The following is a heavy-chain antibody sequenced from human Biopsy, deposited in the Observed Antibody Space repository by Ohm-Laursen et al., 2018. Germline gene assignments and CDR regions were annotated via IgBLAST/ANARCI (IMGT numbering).Heavy chain of an antibody. CDR1: GESFNGYH. Sequence: SETLSLTCPVYGESFNGYHWSWIRQTPGKGLEWIGEINHSGRTNYNPSLKSRVTISVDTSKNQFSLKVRSVTAADTAVYYCVRGVDYYDPYHYYALDVWGQGTTVTVSS. CDR2: INHSGRT. V-gene: IGHV4-34*01. D-gene: IGHD3-22*01. J-gene: IGHJ6*02. CDR3: VRGVDYYDPYHYYALDV.